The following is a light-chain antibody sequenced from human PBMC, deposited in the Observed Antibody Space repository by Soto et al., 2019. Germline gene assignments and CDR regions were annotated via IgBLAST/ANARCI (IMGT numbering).Light chain of an antibody. CDR2: GAS. Sequence: EIVMTQSPATLSVSPGERATLSCRASQSVSSSLAWYQQKPGQAPRLLIYGASTRATGIPARFSGSGSGIEFTLTISSLQSEDFAVYYCQQYNNWWTFGPGTKVEIK. CDR1: QSVSSS. J-gene: IGKJ1*01. CDR3: QQYNNWWT. V-gene: IGKV3-15*01.